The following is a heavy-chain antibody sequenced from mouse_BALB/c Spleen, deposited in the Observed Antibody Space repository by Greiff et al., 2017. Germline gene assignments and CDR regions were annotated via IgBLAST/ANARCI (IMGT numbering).Heavy chain of an antibody. CDR2: IDPENGNT. CDR1: GFNIKDYY. CDR3: APLYYDYDGYFDY. D-gene: IGHD2-4*01. V-gene: IGHV14-1*02. Sequence: VQLKQSGAELVRPGALVKLSCKASGFNIKDYYMHWVKQRPEQGLEWIGWIDPENGNTIYDPKFQGKASITADTSSNTAYLQLSSLTSEDTAVYYCAPLYYDYDGYFDYWGQGTTLTVSS. J-gene: IGHJ2*01.